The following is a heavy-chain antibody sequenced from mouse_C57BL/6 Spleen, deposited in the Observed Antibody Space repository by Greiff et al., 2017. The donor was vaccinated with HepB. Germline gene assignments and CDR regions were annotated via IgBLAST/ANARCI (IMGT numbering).Heavy chain of an antibody. V-gene: IGHV1-39*01. CDR1: GYSFTDYN. CDR2: INPNYGTT. D-gene: IGHD3-2*02. Sequence: VQLKESGPELVKPGASVKISCKASGYSFTDYNMNWVKQSNGKSLEWIGVINPNYGTTSYNQKFKGKATLTVDQSSSTAYMQLNSLTSEDSAVYYCARRGSSGYDYAMDYWGQGTSVTVSS. J-gene: IGHJ4*01. CDR3: ARRGSSGYDYAMDY.